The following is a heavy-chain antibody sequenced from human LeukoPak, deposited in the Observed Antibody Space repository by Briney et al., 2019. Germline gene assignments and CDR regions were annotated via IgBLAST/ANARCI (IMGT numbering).Heavy chain of an antibody. D-gene: IGHD6-6*01. CDR1: GFTFSSYG. Sequence: GGSLRLSCAASGFTFSSYGMHWVRQAPGKGLEWVAFIRYDGSNKYYADSVKGRFTISRDNSKNTLYLQMNSLRAEDTAVYYCAKDRPYSSSPSYWGQGTLVTVSS. J-gene: IGHJ4*02. CDR2: IRYDGSNK. CDR3: AKDRPYSSSPSY. V-gene: IGHV3-30*02.